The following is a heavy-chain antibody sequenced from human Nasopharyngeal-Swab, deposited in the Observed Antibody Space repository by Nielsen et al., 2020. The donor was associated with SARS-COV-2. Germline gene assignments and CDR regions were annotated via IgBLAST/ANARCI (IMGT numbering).Heavy chain of an antibody. CDR1: GFTFSSYA. CDR2: ISYDGSNK. J-gene: IGHJ4*02. V-gene: IGHV3-30-3*01. Sequence: GESLKISCAASGFTFSSYAMHWVRQAPGKGLEWVAVISYDGSNKYYADSVKGRFTISRDNSKNTLYLQMNSLRAEDTAVYYCARDLPDIVVVVAATPGTIDYWGQGTLVTVSS. CDR3: ARDLPDIVVVVAATPGTIDY. D-gene: IGHD2-15*01.